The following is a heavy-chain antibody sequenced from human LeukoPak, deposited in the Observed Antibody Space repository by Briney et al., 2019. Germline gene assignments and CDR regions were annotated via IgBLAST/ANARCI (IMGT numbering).Heavy chain of an antibody. CDR1: GGTFSSYA. V-gene: IGHV1-69*04. J-gene: IGHJ5*02. Sequence: SVKVSCKASGGTFSSYAISWVRQAPGQVLEWMGRIIPILGIANYAQKFQGRVTITADKSTSTAYMELSSLRSEDTAVYYCARGRGREVNWFDPWGQGTLVTVSS. D-gene: IGHD5-12*01. CDR2: IIPILGIA. CDR3: ARGRGREVNWFDP.